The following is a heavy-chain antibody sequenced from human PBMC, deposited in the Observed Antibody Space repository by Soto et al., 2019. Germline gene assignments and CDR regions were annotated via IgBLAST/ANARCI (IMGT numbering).Heavy chain of an antibody. CDR1: GFTFTKYS. CDR3: VRGVVVVVGSTAENFDQ. Sequence: PGGSLRLSCVTSGFTFTKYSMNWVRQSPGKGLEWVSYISYSGETKYYADSLKGRYAISRDDAKNSVYLQMNSLRDEDTAFYYCVRGVVVVVGSTAENFDQWRQGTLVTVSS. J-gene: IGHJ4*02. CDR2: ISYSGETK. V-gene: IGHV3-48*02. D-gene: IGHD2-15*01.